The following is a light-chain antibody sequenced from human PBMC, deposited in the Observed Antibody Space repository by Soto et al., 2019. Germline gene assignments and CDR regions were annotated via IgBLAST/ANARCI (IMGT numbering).Light chain of an antibody. CDR3: QSSDTSLSRSKV. J-gene: IGLJ2*01. CDR1: SSNIGAGFH. Sequence: QSVLTQPPSVSGAPGQRVTISCTGTSSNIGAGFHVHWYQQLPGTAPKLLIFGDNNRPSGVPDRFSASRSGTSASLAITGLQADDEGDYYCQSSDTSLSRSKVFGGGTKLTVL. V-gene: IGLV1-40*01. CDR2: GDN.